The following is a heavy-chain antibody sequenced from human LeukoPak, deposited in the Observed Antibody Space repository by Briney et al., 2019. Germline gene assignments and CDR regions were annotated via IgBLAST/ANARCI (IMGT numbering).Heavy chain of an antibody. CDR1: GFTLSSYG. D-gene: IGHD3-22*01. J-gene: IGHJ3*02. CDR2: IWYDGSNK. CDR3: AREGVFDSSGYNDALDI. V-gene: IGHV3-33*01. Sequence: GGSLRLSCAASGFTLSSYGMHWVRQAPGKGLEWVAVIWYDGSNKYYADSVKGRFTISRDNSKNTLYLQMNSLRAEDTAVYYCAREGVFDSSGYNDALDIWGQGTMVTVSS.